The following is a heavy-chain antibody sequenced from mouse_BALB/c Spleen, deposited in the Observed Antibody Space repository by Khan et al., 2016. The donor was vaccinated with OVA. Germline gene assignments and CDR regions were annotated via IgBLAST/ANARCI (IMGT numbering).Heavy chain of an antibody. CDR3: ADHLSGSFAY. CDR1: GFTFSSYS. J-gene: IGHJ3*01. Sequence: EVELVESGGDLVKPGGSLKLSCAASGFTFSSYSMSWVRQTPDKRLEWVASISSGGDYTYDQDSVKGRFTISRDNAKNTLYLQMSDLKSEDTAMYYCADHLSGSFAYWVQVTLVTVSA. V-gene: IGHV5-6*01. CDR2: ISSGGDYT. D-gene: IGHD4-1*01.